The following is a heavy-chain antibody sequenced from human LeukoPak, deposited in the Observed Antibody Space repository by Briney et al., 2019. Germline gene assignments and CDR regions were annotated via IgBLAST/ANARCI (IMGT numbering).Heavy chain of an antibody. D-gene: IGHD3/OR15-3a*01. CDR2: VYYSGST. J-gene: IGHJ6*02. CDR3: ARDAGTSYYYYYGMDV. CDR1: GGSISSSTYY. Sequence: KPSETLSLTCTVSGGSISSSTYYWGWIRQPPGKGLEWIGSVYYSGSTYYNPSLKSRVTIYVDTSKNQFSLKLSSVTAADTAVYYCARDAGTSYYYYYGMDVWGQGTTVTVSS. V-gene: IGHV4-39*02.